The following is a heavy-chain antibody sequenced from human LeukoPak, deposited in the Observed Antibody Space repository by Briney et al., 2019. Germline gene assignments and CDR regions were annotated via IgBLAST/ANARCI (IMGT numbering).Heavy chain of an antibody. V-gene: IGHV5-51*01. D-gene: IGHD6-19*01. Sequence: GESLKISCQGSGYSFTSYWIGWVRQMPGKGLEWMGIIYPGDSDTRYSPSFQGQVTISADKSISTAYLQWSSLKASDTAMYYCARNEGYIAVAGSFDYWGQGTLVTVSS. CDR2: IYPGDSDT. CDR1: GYSFTSYW. CDR3: ARNEGYIAVAGSFDY. J-gene: IGHJ4*02.